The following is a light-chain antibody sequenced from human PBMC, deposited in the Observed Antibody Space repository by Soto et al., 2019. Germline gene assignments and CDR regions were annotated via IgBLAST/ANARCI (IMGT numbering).Light chain of an antibody. Sequence: VMTQSPATLSVSPGERATLSCRASQSVRTNLVWYQQKPGQAPRLLIYGATTRATGIAARFSGSGSGTEFTLTISSLQSEDFAVYYCQQYDNWPPMTFGGGTKVEGK. CDR2: GAT. CDR3: QQYDNWPPMT. J-gene: IGKJ4*01. V-gene: IGKV3-15*01. CDR1: QSVRTN.